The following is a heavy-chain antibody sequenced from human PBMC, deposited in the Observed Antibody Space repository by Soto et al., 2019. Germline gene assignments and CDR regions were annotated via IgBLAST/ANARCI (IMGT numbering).Heavy chain of an antibody. CDR3: ARAEMPRPRWVVDY. V-gene: IGHV3-64*01. D-gene: IGHD2-15*01. CDR2: ISTNGDST. J-gene: IGHJ4*02. CDR1: GFTFGSYP. Sequence: EVQLVESGGGLVQPGGSLRLSCAASGFTFGSYPMHWVRQAPGKGLEYVSAISTNGDSTFYANTVKGRVTISRDNSKNRLYLQMGSLRAEDMGVDYCARAEMPRPRWVVDYWGQGTLGTASS.